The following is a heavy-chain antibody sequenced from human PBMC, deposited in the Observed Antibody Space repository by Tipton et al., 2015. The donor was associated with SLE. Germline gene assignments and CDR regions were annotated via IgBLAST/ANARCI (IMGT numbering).Heavy chain of an antibody. Sequence: TLSLTCTVSGGSISSFYWSWIRLPPGKGLEWIGYIFYAGSTNYNPSLRSRVTISVDTSKNQFSLKLSSVTAADTAVYYCTRDRGGTGWPEYYFDYWGQGALVTVSS. CDR1: GGSISSFY. D-gene: IGHD6-19*01. J-gene: IGHJ4*02. V-gene: IGHV4-59*01. CDR3: TRDRGGTGWPEYYFDY. CDR2: IFYAGST.